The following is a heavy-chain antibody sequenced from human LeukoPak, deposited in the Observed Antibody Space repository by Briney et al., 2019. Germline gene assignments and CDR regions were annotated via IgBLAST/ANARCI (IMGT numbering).Heavy chain of an antibody. D-gene: IGHD3-22*01. CDR2: IIPILGIA. J-gene: IGHJ4*02. Sequence: GASVKVSCKASGGTFSSYAISWVRQAPGQGLEWMGRIIPILGIANYAQKFQGRVTITADKSTSTAYMELSSLRSEDTAVYYCARDPPRNYYDSSGYYPTQTNYWGQGTLVTVSS. CDR1: GGTFSSYA. V-gene: IGHV1-69*04. CDR3: ARDPPRNYYDSSGYYPTQTNY.